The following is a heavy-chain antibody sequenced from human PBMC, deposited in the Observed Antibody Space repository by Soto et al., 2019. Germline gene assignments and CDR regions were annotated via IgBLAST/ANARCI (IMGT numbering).Heavy chain of an antibody. CDR3: ASKAACGGDCYAFDS. D-gene: IGHD2-21*02. J-gene: IGHJ4*02. V-gene: IGHV1-69*06. CDR2: IIPLFGTA. CDR1: GGIFSSNT. Sequence: VYLVQSGAEVKKPGSSEKISCKASGGIFSSNTINWVRQAAGQGLEWMGGIIPLFGTANYAEKFQGRVTITADKSTKTEYMELTSLRSEDTAVYYCASKAACGGDCYAFDSWGQGTLVTVSS.